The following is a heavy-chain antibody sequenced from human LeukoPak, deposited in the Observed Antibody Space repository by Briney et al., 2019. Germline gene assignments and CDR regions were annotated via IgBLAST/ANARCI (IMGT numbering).Heavy chain of an antibody. CDR1: GGTFSSYA. V-gene: IGHV1-69*01. CDR3: ARDPEYTAHDYSNYGSHAHYVPNFFDY. D-gene: IGHD4-11*01. Sequence: ASVKVSCKASGGTFSSYAISWVRQAPGEGLEWMGGIIPIFGTANYAQTFQDRVTIIADESTSTAYMELGSLRSEDTAVYYCARDPEYTAHDYSNYGSHAHYVPNFFDYWGQGTLVTVSS. J-gene: IGHJ4*02. CDR2: IIPIFGTA.